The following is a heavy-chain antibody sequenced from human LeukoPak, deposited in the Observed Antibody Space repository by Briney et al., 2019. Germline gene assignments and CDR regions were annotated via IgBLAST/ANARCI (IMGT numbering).Heavy chain of an antibody. CDR1: GLAFSANK. J-gene: IGHJ4*02. Sequence: GGSLRLSCAASGLAFSANKMHWVRQAPRKGLVWVSRISTDGYTTDYADFVQGRFTASRDNTKNTWSLEMNSLRAEDTAVYYCVVGGSPGYWGQGTLVTVSS. CDR2: ISTDGYTT. V-gene: IGHV3-74*01. CDR3: VVGGSPGY. D-gene: IGHD2-15*01.